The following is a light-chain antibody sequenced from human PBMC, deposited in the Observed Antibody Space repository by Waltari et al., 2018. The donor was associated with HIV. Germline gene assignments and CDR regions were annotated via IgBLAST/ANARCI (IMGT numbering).Light chain of an antibody. CDR1: SSDIGNSNI. CDR2: EVT. J-gene: IGLJ2*01. V-gene: IGLV2-23*02. Sequence: QSALTQPASVSGSPGQSISISCTEASSDIGNSNIVSWYQHHTGRAPKLLIFEVTKRPSGVSNRFSGSKSGNTASLTISDLQAEDEADYYCCSYASSGTLVVFGGGTRVTVL. CDR3: CSYASSGTLVV.